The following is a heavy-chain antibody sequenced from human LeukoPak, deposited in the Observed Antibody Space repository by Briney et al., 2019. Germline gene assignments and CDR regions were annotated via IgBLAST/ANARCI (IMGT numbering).Heavy chain of an antibody. D-gene: IGHD3-22*01. CDR2: ITGNGGET. Sequence: GGSLRLSCTVTGFTFASVAMTWVRQAPGKGLEWVSTITGNGGETYYADSVKGRFTISRDYSKNTLHLQMNSLRVEDTAIYYYAKGPIRGSGYHPDYWGQGTLVTVSS. V-gene: IGHV3-23*01. CDR3: AKGPIRGSGYHPDY. J-gene: IGHJ4*02. CDR1: GFTFASVA.